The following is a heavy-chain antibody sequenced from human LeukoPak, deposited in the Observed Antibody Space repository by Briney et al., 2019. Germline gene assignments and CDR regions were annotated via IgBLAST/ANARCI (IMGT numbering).Heavy chain of an antibody. V-gene: IGHV3-23*01. CDR2: IGPSGGNT. D-gene: IGHD3-10*01. CDR3: AKDSKMSYYGSGSHYDY. CDR1: GITFSNYF. Sequence: GGSLRLSCAASGITFSNYFMSWVRQAPGKGLEWVSAIGPSGGNTYYADSVKGRFTISRDNSKNTLYLRMTSLRAEETAVYYCAKDSKMSYYGSGSHYDYWGQGTLVTVSS. J-gene: IGHJ4*02.